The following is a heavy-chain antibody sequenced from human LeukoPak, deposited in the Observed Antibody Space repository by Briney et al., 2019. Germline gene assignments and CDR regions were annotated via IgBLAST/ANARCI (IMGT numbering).Heavy chain of an antibody. CDR1: GGSLSSRNYY. CDR2: IYYSGST. D-gene: IGHD1-1*01. CDR3: ARALVRTLDAFDI. Sequence: PSETLSLTCSVSGGSLSSRNYYWGWIRQPPGKGLEWIGSIYYSGSTYYNASLKRRVTISADTSKTQFSLKPSSVTAADTAVYYCARALVRTLDAFDIWGQGTMVTVSS. J-gene: IGHJ3*02. V-gene: IGHV4-39*01.